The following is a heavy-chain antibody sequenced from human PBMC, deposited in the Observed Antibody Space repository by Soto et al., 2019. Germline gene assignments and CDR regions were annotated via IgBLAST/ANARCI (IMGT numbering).Heavy chain of an antibody. D-gene: IGHD3-22*01. CDR1: GYSFTRYW. V-gene: IGHV5-51*01. J-gene: IGHJ3*01. Sequence: GESLNLSCTGSGYSFTRYWIGWVRQMPGKGLEWMGIIYPGDSDTRYSPSFQGQVTISADKSISTAYLQWSSLKASDTAMYYCARLFQHYDSPWGQGTMVTVSS. CDR3: ARLFQHYDSP. CDR2: IYPGDSDT.